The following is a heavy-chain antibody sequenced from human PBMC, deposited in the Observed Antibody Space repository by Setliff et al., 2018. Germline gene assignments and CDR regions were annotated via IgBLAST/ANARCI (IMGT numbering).Heavy chain of an antibody. V-gene: IGHV3-21*01. D-gene: IGHD5-12*01. CDR2: ISSSSSYI. J-gene: IGHJ5*02. CDR1: GLTFSSYS. Sequence: GGSLRLSCAASGLTFSSYSMNWVRQAPGKGLEWVSSISSSSSYIYYADSVKGRFTISRDNAKNSLYLQMNSLRAKDTAVYYCARAPSTRGYSGYDSWGQGTLVTVSS. CDR3: ARAPSTRGYSGYDS.